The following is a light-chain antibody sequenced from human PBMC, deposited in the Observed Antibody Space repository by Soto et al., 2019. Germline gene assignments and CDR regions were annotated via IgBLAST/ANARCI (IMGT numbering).Light chain of an antibody. CDR1: QDIGND. J-gene: IGKJ1*01. Sequence: DIQMAQSPSSLSASVGGRVTITCRASQDIGNDLNWYQRRPGKAPNLPIFDASTLQTGVPSRFSGSGSGTHFTLTINGLQPEDSSIYYCQQSYTTPWTFGQGTKVDIK. CDR2: DAS. V-gene: IGKV1-39*01. CDR3: QQSYTTPWT.